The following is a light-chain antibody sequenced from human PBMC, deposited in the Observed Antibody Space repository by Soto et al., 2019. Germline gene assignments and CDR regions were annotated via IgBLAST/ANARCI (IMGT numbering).Light chain of an antibody. CDR1: SSNIGSNT. J-gene: IGLJ2*01. V-gene: IGLV1-44*01. CDR3: AAWDDSLNGLV. CDR2: SNG. Sequence: QSVLTQPPSASGTPGQRLTISCSGSSSNIGSNTVTWYQQLPGTAPKVLIHSNGRRPSGVPDRFSGSKSGTSASLAISGLLSDDEADYYCAAWDDSLNGLVFGGGTKLTVL.